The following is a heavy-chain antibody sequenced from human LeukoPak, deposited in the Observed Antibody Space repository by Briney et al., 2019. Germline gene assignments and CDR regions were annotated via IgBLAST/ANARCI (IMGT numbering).Heavy chain of an antibody. V-gene: IGHV4-59*01. D-gene: IGHD5-24*01. CDR3: ARGVATTTNWFDP. CDR1: GGSISSYY. J-gene: IGHJ5*02. Sequence: SETLSLTCTVSGGSISSYYWSWIRQPPGKGLEWIGYIYYSGSTNYNPSLKSRVTISVDTSKNQFSLKLSSVTAADTAVYYRARGVATTTNWFDPWGQGTLVTVSS. CDR2: IYYSGST.